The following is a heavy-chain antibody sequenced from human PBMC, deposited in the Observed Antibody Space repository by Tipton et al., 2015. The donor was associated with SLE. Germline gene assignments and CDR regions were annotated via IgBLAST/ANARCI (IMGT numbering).Heavy chain of an antibody. CDR2: ISGSSTYK. J-gene: IGHJ5*02. Sequence: SLRLSCIYSGLIVNVMNWVRQAPGKGLEWISSISGSSTYKWYANSVKGRFTISRDNAKNAVFLQMNSLGVEDTAVYYCARDTDPWGQGTLVTVSS. CDR1: GLIVNV. CDR3: ARDTDP. V-gene: IGHV3-21*03.